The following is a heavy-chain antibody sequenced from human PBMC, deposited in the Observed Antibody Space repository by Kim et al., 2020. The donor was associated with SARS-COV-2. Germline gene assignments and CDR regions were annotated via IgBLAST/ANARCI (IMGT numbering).Heavy chain of an antibody. CDR3: AKPMTVEMATITLDY. CDR2: ISGDGGST. V-gene: IGHV3-43*02. J-gene: IGHJ4*02. Sequence: GGSLRLSCAASGFTFDDYAMHWVRQAPGKGLEWVSLISGDGGSTYYADSVKGRFTISRDNSKNSLYLQMNSLRTEDTALYYCAKPMTVEMATITLDYWGQGTLVTVSS. CDR1: GFTFDDYA. D-gene: IGHD5-12*01.